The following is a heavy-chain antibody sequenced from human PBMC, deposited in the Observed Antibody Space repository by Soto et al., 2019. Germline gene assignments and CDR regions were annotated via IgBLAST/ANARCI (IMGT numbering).Heavy chain of an antibody. J-gene: IGHJ4*02. CDR1: GYIFTSYY. CDR2: INPFDGSR. Sequence: QVELVQSGAEVKKPGASVKVSCKASGYIFTSYYLHWVRQAPGQGLEWMGWINPFDGSRMFAQSFHDRAPXTXDXXTTTVYMELSRLRSEATAVYYCSIMHPGETSPFDHWGQGTLVTVSS. CDR3: SIMHPGETSPFDH. V-gene: IGHV1-46*03.